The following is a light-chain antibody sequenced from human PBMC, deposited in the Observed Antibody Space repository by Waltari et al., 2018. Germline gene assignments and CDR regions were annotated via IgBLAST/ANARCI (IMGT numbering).Light chain of an antibody. Sequence: DIQMTQYPSSLSASVGDRVTITCRPSQSISTYLIWYQQKPGKAPQLLIYGASTLQSGVPSRFRGSGSGTDFTLTITSLQPEDFATYYCQQSFGAPLTFGGGTKVEIK. CDR3: QQSFGAPLT. CDR2: GAS. V-gene: IGKV1-39*01. CDR1: QSISTY. J-gene: IGKJ4*01.